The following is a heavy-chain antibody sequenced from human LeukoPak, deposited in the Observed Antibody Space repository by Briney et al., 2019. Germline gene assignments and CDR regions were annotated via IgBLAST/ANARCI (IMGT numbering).Heavy chain of an antibody. CDR1: GGSISSGSYY. V-gene: IGHV4-61*02. D-gene: IGHD6-19*01. CDR3: ARDDSSGWSYFDY. Sequence: SQTLSLTCTVSGGSISSGSYYWSWIRQPAGKGLEWIGRIYTSGSTNYSPSLKSRVTISVDTSKNQFSLKLSSVTAADTAVYYCARDDSSGWSYFDYWGQGTLVTVSS. J-gene: IGHJ4*02. CDR2: IYTSGST.